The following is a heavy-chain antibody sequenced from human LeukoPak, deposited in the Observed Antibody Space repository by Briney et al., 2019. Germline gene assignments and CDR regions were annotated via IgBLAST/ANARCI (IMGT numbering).Heavy chain of an antibody. CDR2: SMAILGIA. Sequence: VASVPVSCTASAGTLSSYAISWVRPAPGQGREWMGSSMAILGIANYAQKFQGRVTITADKSTSTAYMELSSLRSEDTAVYYCARDRGYYGSGPPGMDVWGQGTTVTVSS. V-gene: IGHV1-69*04. CDR1: AGTLSSYA. D-gene: IGHD3-10*01. J-gene: IGHJ6*02. CDR3: ARDRGYYGSGPPGMDV.